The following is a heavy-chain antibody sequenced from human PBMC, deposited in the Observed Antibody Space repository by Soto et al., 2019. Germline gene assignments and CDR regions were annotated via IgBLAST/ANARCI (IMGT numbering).Heavy chain of an antibody. CDR3: ARYGPLATPGLPCVDV. J-gene: IGHJ6*02. V-gene: IGHV4-61*01. Sequence: PSETLSLTCTVSGGSVRSGNYYWSWIRQPPGKEPEWIGNVYYSGRTKYNPSLESRVTISVDTSTNQFFLKLSSVTAADTAVYYCARYGPLATPGLPCVDVWGQGALVTVSS. CDR2: VYYSGRT. CDR1: GGSVRSGNYY. D-gene: IGHD5-12*01.